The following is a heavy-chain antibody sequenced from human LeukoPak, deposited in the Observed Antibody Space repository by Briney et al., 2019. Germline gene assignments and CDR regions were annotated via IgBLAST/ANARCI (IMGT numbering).Heavy chain of an antibody. D-gene: IGHD3-22*01. Sequence: ASVKVSCKASGYTFTGYYMHWVRQAPGQGLEWMGWINPNCGGTNYAQKFQGRVTMTRDTSISTAYMELSRLRSDDTAVYYCARDLKYYYDSSGYASAIRYYYYMDVWGKGTTVTVSS. CDR1: GYTFTGYY. CDR3: ARDLKYYYDSSGYASAIRYYYYMDV. J-gene: IGHJ6*03. V-gene: IGHV1-2*02. CDR2: INPNCGGT.